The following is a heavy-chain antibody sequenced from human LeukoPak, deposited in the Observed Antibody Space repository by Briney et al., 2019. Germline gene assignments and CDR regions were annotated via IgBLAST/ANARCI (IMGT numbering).Heavy chain of an antibody. V-gene: IGHV3-21*01. CDR1: GLTFRSYS. CDR3: ARDLGELGFDY. CDR2: ISSSSSYI. D-gene: IGHD2-21*01. Sequence: AGGSLRLSCAASGLTFRSYSMNWVRQAPGKGLEWVSSISSSSSYIYYADSVKGRFTISRDNAKNSLYLQMNSLRAEDTAVYYCARDLGELGFDYWGQGTLVTVSS. J-gene: IGHJ4*02.